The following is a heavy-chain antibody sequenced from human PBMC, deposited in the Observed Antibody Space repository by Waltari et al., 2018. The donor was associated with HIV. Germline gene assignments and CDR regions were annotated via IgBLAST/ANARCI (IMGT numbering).Heavy chain of an antibody. Sequence: QLQLQESGPALAKSSETLSLTCTLSGGPLTSSSYYWARIRQPPGKGLEWIGSMSYSGSTYHNPSLRSRLTISVDTSKNQFSLKLTSVTAADTAVYYCARSFSGYSNYFDPWGQGTLVTVSS. CDR3: ARSFSGYSNYFDP. CDR2: MSYSGST. V-gene: IGHV4-39*01. CDR1: GGPLTSSSYY. J-gene: IGHJ5*02. D-gene: IGHD4-4*01.